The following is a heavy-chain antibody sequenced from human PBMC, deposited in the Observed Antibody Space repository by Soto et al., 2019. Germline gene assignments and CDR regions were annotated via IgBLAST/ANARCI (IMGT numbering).Heavy chain of an antibody. Sequence: GGSLRLSCAASGFTFSSYSMSWVRQAPGKGLEWVSSISSSSSYIYHADSVKGRFTISRDNAKNSLYLQMNSLRAEDTAVYYCARVYCSGGSCYFYYYYGMDVWGQGTTVTVSS. D-gene: IGHD2-15*01. V-gene: IGHV3-21*01. CDR2: ISSSSSYI. CDR3: ARVYCSGGSCYFYYYYGMDV. CDR1: GFTFSSYS. J-gene: IGHJ6*02.